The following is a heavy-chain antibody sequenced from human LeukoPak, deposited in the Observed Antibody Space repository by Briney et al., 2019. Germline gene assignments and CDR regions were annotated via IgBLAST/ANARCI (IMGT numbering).Heavy chain of an antibody. J-gene: IGHJ1*01. D-gene: IGHD3-16*01. V-gene: IGHV3-33*06. CDR2: IWYDGSNK. CDR3: AKDTRSRYLQD. CDR1: GFIFSNHG. Sequence: GGSLRLSCAASGFIFSNHGMHWVRQAPGKGLEWVAVIWYDGSNKYYVDSAKGRFTISRDNSKNTLYLQMDSLRAEDTAVYYCAKDTRSRYLQDWGQGTLVTVSS.